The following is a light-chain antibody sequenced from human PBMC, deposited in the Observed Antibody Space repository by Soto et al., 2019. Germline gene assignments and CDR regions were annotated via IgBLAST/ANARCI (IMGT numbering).Light chain of an antibody. V-gene: IGLV2-8*01. CDR3: SSYAGINIRVV. CDR2: EVN. Sequence: QSVLTQPPSASGSPGQSVTISCTGTSRDVGGYNYVSWYQQHPGKATKLMIHEVNKRPSGVPDRFSGSKSGNTASLTVSGPPPEDEADYYCSSYAGINIRVVFGGGTKLTVL. J-gene: IGLJ2*01. CDR1: SRDVGGYNY.